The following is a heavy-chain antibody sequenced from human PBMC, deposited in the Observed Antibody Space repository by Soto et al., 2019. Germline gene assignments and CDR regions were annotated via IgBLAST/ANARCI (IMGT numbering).Heavy chain of an antibody. Sequence: QVQLVESGGGVVQPGRSLRLSCAASGFTFSSYGMHWVRQAPGKGLEWVAVIWYDGSNKYYADSVKGRFTISRDNSKNTLYLQMNSLRAEDTAAYYCARVSEGGSYYGGLDYWGQGTLVTVSS. D-gene: IGHD1-26*01. V-gene: IGHV3-33*01. CDR3: ARVSEGGSYYGGLDY. CDR1: GFTFSSYG. CDR2: IWYDGSNK. J-gene: IGHJ4*02.